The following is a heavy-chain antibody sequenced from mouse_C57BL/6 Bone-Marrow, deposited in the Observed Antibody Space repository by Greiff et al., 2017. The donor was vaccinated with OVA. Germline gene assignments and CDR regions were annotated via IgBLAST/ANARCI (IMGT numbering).Heavy chain of an antibody. V-gene: IGHV1-69*01. J-gene: IGHJ2*01. Sequence: QVQLKQPGAELVMPGASVKLSCKASGYTFTSYWMHWVKQRPGQGLEWIGEIDPSDSYTNYNQKFKGKSTLTVDKSSSTAYMQFSSLTSEDSAVYYCARLHYGLDYWGQGTTLTVSS. D-gene: IGHD1-2*01. CDR3: ARLHYGLDY. CDR2: IDPSDSYT. CDR1: GYTFTSYW.